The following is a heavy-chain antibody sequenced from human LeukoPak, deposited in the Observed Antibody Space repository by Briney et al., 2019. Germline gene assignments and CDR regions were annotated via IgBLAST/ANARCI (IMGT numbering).Heavy chain of an antibody. J-gene: IGHJ4*02. V-gene: IGHV4-4*07. CDR2: IYTSGST. CDR1: GGSISSYY. CDR3: ARDMDIVVVPAAIGY. D-gene: IGHD2-2*03. Sequence: SETLSLTCTVSGGSISSYYWSWIRQPAGKGLEWIGRIYTSGSTNYNPSLKSRVTMSVDTSKNQFSLKLSSVTAADTAVYYCARDMDIVVVPAAIGYWGQGTLVTVSS.